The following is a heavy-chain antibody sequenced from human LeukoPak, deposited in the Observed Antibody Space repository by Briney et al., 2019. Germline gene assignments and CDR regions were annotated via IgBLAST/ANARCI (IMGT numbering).Heavy chain of an antibody. V-gene: IGHV1-69*13. CDR3: ARDPGDYGGNRFDY. D-gene: IGHD4-23*01. J-gene: IGHJ4*02. Sequence: AASVKVSCKASGGTFSSYAISWVRQAPGQGLEWMGGIIPIFGRANCAQKFQGRVTITADESTSTAYMELSRLRSDDTAVYYCARDPGDYGGNRFDYWGQGTLLTLFS. CDR1: GGTFSSYA. CDR2: IIPIFGRA.